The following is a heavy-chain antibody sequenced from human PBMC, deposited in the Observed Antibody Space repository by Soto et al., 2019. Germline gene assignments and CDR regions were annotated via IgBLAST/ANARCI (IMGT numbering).Heavy chain of an antibody. D-gene: IGHD2-15*01. CDR3: ARVHYCSGGSCYFTLDY. Sequence: QVQLVQSGAEVKKPGSSVKVSCKASGGTFSSYAISWVRQPPGQGLEWMGGIIPIFGTANYAQKFQGRVTITADESSSKAYEELSRLRSEDTAVYYCARVHYCSGGSCYFTLDYWGEGTLVTVSS. CDR2: IIPIFGTA. V-gene: IGHV1-69*01. CDR1: GGTFSSYA. J-gene: IGHJ4*01.